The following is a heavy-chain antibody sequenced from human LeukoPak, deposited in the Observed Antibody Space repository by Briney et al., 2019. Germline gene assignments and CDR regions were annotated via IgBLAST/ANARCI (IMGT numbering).Heavy chain of an antibody. J-gene: IGHJ5*02. CDR1: GGSSTNYF. D-gene: IGHD3-10*01. CDR3: ARRGPPRTMLRGVKSGWFDP. Sequence: PSETLSLTCVLYGGSSTNYFWSWIRQPPGKGLEWIGEINRSASTNYNPPLKSRVTISIDTSKNQFSLKLSSVTAADTAVYYCARRGPPRTMLRGVKSGWFDPWGQGTLVTVSS. V-gene: IGHV4-34*01. CDR2: INRSAST.